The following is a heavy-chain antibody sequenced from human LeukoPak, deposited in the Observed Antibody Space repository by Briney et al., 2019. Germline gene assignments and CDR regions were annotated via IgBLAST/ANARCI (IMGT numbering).Heavy chain of an antibody. CDR3: ARDSGYSYVPDAFDI. CDR1: GFTFSSYE. J-gene: IGHJ3*02. D-gene: IGHD5-18*01. CDR2: ISSSGSTI. V-gene: IGHV3-48*03. Sequence: GGSLRLSCAASGFTFSSYEMNWVRQAPGKGLEWVSYISSSGSTIYYADSVKGRFTISRDNAKNSLYLQMNSLRAEDTAVYYCARDSGYSYVPDAFDIWGQGTMVTVSS.